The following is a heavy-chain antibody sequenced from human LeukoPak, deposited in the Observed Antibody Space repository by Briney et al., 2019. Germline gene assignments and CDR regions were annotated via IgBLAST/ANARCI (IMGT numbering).Heavy chain of an antibody. CDR2: ISTSSTTI. V-gene: IGHV3-48*04. D-gene: IGHD3-9*01. CDR1: GFTFSTYT. CDR3: ARPLTSGYDILTGYSKVGMDV. J-gene: IGHJ6*02. Sequence: GGSLRLSCAASGFTFSTYTMDWVRQAPGKGLEWISYISTSSTTIYYADSVKGRFTISRDNAKNSLYLQMNSLRAEDTAVYYCARPLTSGYDILTGYSKVGMDVWGQGTTVTVSS.